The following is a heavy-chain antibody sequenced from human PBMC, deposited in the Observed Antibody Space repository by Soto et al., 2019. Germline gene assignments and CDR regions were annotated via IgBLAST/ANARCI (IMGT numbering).Heavy chain of an antibody. V-gene: IGHV1-69*02. J-gene: IGHJ6*02. CDR2: IIPILGIA. D-gene: IGHD3-3*01. CDR3: ARVAGVGSKRGMDV. Sequence: QVQLVQSGAEVKKPGSSVKVSCKASGGTFSSYTISWVRQAPGQGLEWMGRIIPILGIANYAQKFQGRVTITADKSTSTGYMELSSVRSEDTAVYYCARVAGVGSKRGMDVWGQGTTVTVSS. CDR1: GGTFSSYT.